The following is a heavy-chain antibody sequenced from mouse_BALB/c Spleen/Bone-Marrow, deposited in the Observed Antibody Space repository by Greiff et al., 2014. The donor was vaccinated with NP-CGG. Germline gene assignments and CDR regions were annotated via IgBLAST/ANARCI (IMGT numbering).Heavy chain of an antibody. CDR3: ARTYGISYFVY. CDR2: IYPGDGDT. D-gene: IGHD1-1*01. J-gene: IGHJ3*01. V-gene: IGHV1-82*01. Sequence: QVQLQQSGPEMVKPGASVKISCRASGYAFSSSWMNWVKQRPGQGPEWIGRIYPGDGDTNYNGKFKGKATLTADKSSSTAYMQLSNLTSVDSAVYICARTYGISYFVYWGQGTLVTVSA. CDR1: GYAFSSSW.